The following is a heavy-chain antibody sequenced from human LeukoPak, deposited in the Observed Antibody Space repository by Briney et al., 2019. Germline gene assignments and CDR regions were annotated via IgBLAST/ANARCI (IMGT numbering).Heavy chain of an antibody. CDR2: ISTYDGST. D-gene: IGHD6-19*01. Sequence: RASVKVSCEASGYIFTRYGISWVRQAPGQGLEWMGWISTYDGSTKYVQRLQGRLTMTRDTSASTAYMELRSLRSDDMALYYCVRDGQQWPSEAGYWGQGTLVTVSS. J-gene: IGHJ4*02. V-gene: IGHV1-18*03. CDR3: VRDGQQWPSEAGY. CDR1: GYIFTRYG.